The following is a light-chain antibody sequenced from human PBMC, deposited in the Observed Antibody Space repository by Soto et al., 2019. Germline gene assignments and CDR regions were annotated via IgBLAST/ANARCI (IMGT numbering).Light chain of an antibody. V-gene: IGKV3D-15*01. CDR2: GAS. CDR3: QQYHSAPFT. Sequence: DIVLTQSPATLSVSPGQRATLSCRASQSVSNNLAWYHQKPGQAPRLLIHGASTRATGIPARFSGSGSGTEFTLTINSLQSEDFAVYYCQQYHSAPFTFGPGTKVDIK. CDR1: QSVSNN. J-gene: IGKJ3*01.